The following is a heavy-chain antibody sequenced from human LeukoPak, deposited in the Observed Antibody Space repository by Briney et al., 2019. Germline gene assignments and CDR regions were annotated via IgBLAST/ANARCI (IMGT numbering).Heavy chain of an antibody. D-gene: IGHD6-6*01. CDR2: INPSGGST. Sequence: ASVKVSCKASGYTFTSYYMHWVRQAPGQGLEWMGIINPSGGSTSYAQKFQGRVTMTRDTSTSTVYMELSSLRSEDTAVYYSARVSQAYSSSPHFDYWGQGTLVTVSS. CDR3: ARVSQAYSSSPHFDY. J-gene: IGHJ4*02. V-gene: IGHV1-46*01. CDR1: GYTFTSYY.